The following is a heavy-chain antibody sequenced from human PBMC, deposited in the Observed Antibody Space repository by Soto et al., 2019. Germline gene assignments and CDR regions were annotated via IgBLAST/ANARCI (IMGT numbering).Heavy chain of an antibody. D-gene: IGHD2-15*01. CDR2: INHSGST. CDR3: ARDPLPYSSGGSCYGEYYYGMDV. V-gene: IGHV4-34*01. CDR1: GGSFSGYY. Sequence: QVQLQQWGAGLLKPSETLSLTCAVYGGSFSGYYWRWIRQPPGKGLEWIGEINHSGSTNYNPSLKSRVTISVDTSKNQFSLKLSSVTAADTAVYYCARDPLPYSSGGSCYGEYYYGMDVWGQGTTVTVSS. J-gene: IGHJ6*02.